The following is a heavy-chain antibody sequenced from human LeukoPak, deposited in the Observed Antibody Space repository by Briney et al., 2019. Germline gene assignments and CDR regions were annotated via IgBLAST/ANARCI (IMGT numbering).Heavy chain of an antibody. J-gene: IGHJ4*02. CDR1: GGTFSSYA. CDR2: IIPIFGIA. Sequence: GSSVKVSCKASGGTFSSYAISWVRQAPGQGLEWMGRIIPIFGIANYAQKFQGGVTITADKSTSTAYMELSSLRSEDTAVYYCARDQYQYCSSTSCYYYFDYWGQGTLVTVSS. V-gene: IGHV1-69*04. CDR3: ARDQYQYCSSTSCYYYFDY. D-gene: IGHD2-2*01.